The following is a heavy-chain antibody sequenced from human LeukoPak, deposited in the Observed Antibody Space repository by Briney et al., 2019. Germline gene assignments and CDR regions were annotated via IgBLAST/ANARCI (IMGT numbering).Heavy chain of an antibody. CDR3: AKDKGREGDY. V-gene: IGHV3-30*18. CDR1: GFPFSNYG. CDR2: ISSDGIDK. J-gene: IGHJ4*02. Sequence: GGSLRLSCAASGFPFSNYGMHWVRQAPGKGLGWVAVISSDGIDKYYADSVKGRFTISRDNSKNTLYLQMSSLRAEDTAVYYCAKDKGREGDYWGQGNLVTVSS.